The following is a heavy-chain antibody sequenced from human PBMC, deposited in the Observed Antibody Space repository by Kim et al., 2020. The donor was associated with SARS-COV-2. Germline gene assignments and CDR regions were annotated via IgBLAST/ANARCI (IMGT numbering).Heavy chain of an antibody. J-gene: IGHJ5*02. Sequence: YNPSLKSRVTISVDTSKNQFSLKLSSVTAADTAVYYCARATTVTTRWFDPWGQGTLVTVSS. CDR3: ARATTVTTRWFDP. D-gene: IGHD4-17*01. V-gene: IGHV4-39*01.